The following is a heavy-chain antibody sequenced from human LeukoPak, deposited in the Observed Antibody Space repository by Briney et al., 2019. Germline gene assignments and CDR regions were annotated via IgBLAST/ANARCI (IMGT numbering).Heavy chain of an antibody. J-gene: IGHJ4*02. CDR2: SYYSGIT. CDR3: AREYSAFDY. D-gene: IGHD5-12*01. V-gene: IGHV4-61*08. CDR1: GDPISSYSDY. Sequence: SETLSLTCTVSGDPISSYSDYQRTWIRQPPGKRLECICYSYYSGITNYNPSLRNRVTISVDTSKSQFSLKLTSVTAADTAVYYCAREYSAFDYWGQGTLVTVSS.